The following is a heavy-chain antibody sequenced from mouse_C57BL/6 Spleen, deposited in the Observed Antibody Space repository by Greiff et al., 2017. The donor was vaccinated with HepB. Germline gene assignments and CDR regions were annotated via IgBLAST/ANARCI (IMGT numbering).Heavy chain of an antibody. CDR1: GFTFSSYA. CDR2: ISSGGDYI. V-gene: IGHV5-9-1*02. Sequence: EVQGVESGEGLVKPGGSLKLSCAASGFTFSSYAMSWVRQTPEKRLEWVAYISSGGDYIYYADTVKGRFTISRDNARNTLYLQMSSLKSEDTAMYYCTRVYDGHYFDYWGQGTTLTVSS. J-gene: IGHJ2*01. CDR3: TRVYDGHYFDY. D-gene: IGHD2-3*01.